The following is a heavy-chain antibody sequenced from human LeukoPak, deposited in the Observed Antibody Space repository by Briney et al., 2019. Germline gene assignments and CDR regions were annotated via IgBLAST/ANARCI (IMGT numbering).Heavy chain of an antibody. CDR1: GGSISSSSYY. J-gene: IGHJ4*02. Sequence: PSETLSLTCTVSGGSISSSSYYWGWIRQPPGKGLEWIGSIYYSGSTYYNPSLKSRVTISVDTSKNQFSLKLSSVTAADTAVYYCARDPAYDSSGVDYWGQGTLVTVSS. V-gene: IGHV4-39*07. CDR2: IYYSGST. D-gene: IGHD3-22*01. CDR3: ARDPAYDSSGVDY.